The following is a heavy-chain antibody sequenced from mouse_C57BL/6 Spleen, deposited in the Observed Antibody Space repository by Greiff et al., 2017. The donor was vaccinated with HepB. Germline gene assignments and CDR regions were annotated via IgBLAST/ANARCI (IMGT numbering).Heavy chain of an antibody. V-gene: IGHV1-55*01. D-gene: IGHD2-1*01. CDR3: ARGYGNYLDY. CDR1: GYTFTSYW. Sequence: QVQLQQPGAELVKPGASVKMSCKASGYTFTSYWITWVKQRPGQGLEWIGYIYPGSGSTNYNEKFKSKATLTVDTSSSTAYMQLSSLPSEDSAVYYCARGYGNYLDYWGQGTSLTVSS. CDR2: IYPGSGST. J-gene: IGHJ2*02.